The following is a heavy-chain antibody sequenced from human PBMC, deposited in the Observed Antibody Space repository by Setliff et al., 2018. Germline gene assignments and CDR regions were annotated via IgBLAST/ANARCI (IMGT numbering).Heavy chain of an antibody. V-gene: IGHV1-18*01. CDR2: ISPYNGNT. CDR3: AREVYCSGGRCYCQMPAALGH. D-gene: IGHD2-15*01. J-gene: IGHJ4*02. CDR1: GYTFKTYG. Sequence: GASVQVSCKASGYTFKTYGFTWVRQAPGQGLEWMGWISPYNGNTNSAQKFQGRVTMTTDTSTSTAYMELKSLRYDDTAVYYCAREVYCSGGRCYCQMPAALGHWGQGTLVTVSS.